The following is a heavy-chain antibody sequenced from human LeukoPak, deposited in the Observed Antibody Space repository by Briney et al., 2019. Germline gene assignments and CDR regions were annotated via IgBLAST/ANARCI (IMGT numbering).Heavy chain of an antibody. CDR1: GYTLTELS. J-gene: IGHJ5*02. V-gene: IGHV1-24*01. CDR2: FDPEDGET. D-gene: IGHD2/OR15-2a*01. Sequence: ASVKVSCKVSGYTLTELSMHWVRQAPGKGLEWMGGFDPEDGETIYAQKFQGRVTMTEDTSTDTAYMELSSLRSEDTAVYYCATLSMILPKGWFDPWGQGTLVTVSS. CDR3: ATLSMILPKGWFDP.